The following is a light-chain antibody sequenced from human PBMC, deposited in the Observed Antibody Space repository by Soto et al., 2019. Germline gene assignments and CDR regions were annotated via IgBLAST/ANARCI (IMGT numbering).Light chain of an antibody. J-gene: IGKJ5*01. V-gene: IGKV3-15*01. CDR2: DVS. CDR3: PQYNNWPFS. CDR1: QGVTTN. Sequence: EILMTQSPAILSVSPGERATLSCRAGQGVTTNFAWYQQISGQSPRLLIYDVSIRATGVPARFSGTGSETDFTLTISGLQSEHSAIYFCPQYNNWPFSFGQGTRLEIK.